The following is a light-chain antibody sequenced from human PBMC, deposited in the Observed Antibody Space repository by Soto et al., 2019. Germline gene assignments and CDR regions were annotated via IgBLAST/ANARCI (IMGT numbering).Light chain of an antibody. CDR1: QSVNINY. J-gene: IGKJ4*01. Sequence: EIVMTQSPATLSVSPVEIATLSFRSSQSVNINYLAWYPPKPGQAPRLLIYGASSRATGIPARFSGSGSGTDFTLTISSLEPEDFAVYYCQQHTNWPLTCGGGTKGDIK. CDR2: GAS. V-gene: IGKV3D-20*02. CDR3: QQHTNWPLT.